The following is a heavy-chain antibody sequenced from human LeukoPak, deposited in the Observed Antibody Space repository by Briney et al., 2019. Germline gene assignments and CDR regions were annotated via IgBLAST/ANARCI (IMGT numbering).Heavy chain of an antibody. CDR2: ISAYNGNT. CDR1: GYTFTGYY. CDR3: ARDYRSLRGLGTHDY. D-gene: IGHD3-10*01. J-gene: IGHJ4*02. Sequence: GASVKVSCKASGYTFTGYYMHWVRQAPGQGLEWMGWISAYNGNTNYAQKLQGRVTMTTDTSTSTAYMELRSLRSDDTAVYYCARDYRSLRGLGTHDYWGQGTLVTVSS. V-gene: IGHV1-18*04.